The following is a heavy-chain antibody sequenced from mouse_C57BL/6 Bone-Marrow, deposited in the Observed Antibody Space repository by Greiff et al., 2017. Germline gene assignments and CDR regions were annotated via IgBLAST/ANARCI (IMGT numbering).Heavy chain of an antibody. D-gene: IGHD3-1*01. CDR2: ISSGGSYT. CDR1: GFTFSSYG. J-gene: IGHJ4*01. Sequence: EVQVVESGGDLVKPGGSLKLSCAASGFTFSSYGMSWVRQTPDKRLEWVATISSGGSYTYYPDSVKGRFTISRDNAKNTLYLQMSSLKSADTAMYYCARLPRDYAMDYWGQGTSVTVSS. CDR3: ARLPRDYAMDY. V-gene: IGHV5-6*01.